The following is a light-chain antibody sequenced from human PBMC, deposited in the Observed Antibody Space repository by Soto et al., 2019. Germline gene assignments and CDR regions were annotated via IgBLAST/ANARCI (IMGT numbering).Light chain of an antibody. V-gene: IGKV1-5*01. CDR2: DVS. Sequence: DIQMTQSPSSLSAYVGDRVTITCRASQSISSYLNWYQQKPGKAPKLLIYDVSSLQSGVPSRFSGSGSGTEFTLTISNLQPDDSATYYCQQYSSYWTFGQGTKVDI. CDR3: QQYSSYWT. CDR1: QSISSY. J-gene: IGKJ1*01.